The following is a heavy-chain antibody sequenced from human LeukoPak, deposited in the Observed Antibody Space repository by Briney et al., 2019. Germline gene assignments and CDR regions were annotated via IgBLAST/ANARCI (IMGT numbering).Heavy chain of an antibody. CDR3: ATVSEY. CDR2: INNDGTAT. V-gene: IGHV3-74*01. Sequence: GGSLRLSSAASGFTFNYFWMHWVRHVPGKGPAWVSGINNDGTATYYADSVKGRFTISRDNAKNTVYLQMNGLRAEDTSVYFCATVSEYWGQGTLVTVSS. CDR1: GFTFNYFW. J-gene: IGHJ4*02.